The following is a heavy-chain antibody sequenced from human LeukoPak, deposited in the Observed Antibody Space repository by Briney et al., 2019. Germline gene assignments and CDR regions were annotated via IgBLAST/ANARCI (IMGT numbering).Heavy chain of an antibody. V-gene: IGHV3-33*01. CDR3: ARGMAYYDFWSGYYIYNYYYYGMDV. D-gene: IGHD3-3*01. CDR1: GFTFSSYG. CDR2: IWYDGSNK. Sequence: GGSLRLSCAASGFTFSSYGMHWVRQAPGKGLEWVAVIWYDGSNKYYADSVKGRFTISRDNSKNTLYLQMNSLRAEDTAVYYCARGMAYYDFWSGYYIYNYYYYGMDVWGQGTTVTVSS. J-gene: IGHJ6*02.